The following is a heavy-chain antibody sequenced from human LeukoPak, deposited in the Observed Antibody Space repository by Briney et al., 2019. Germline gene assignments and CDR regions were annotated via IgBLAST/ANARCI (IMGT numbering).Heavy chain of an antibody. J-gene: IGHJ4*02. CDR2: ISAYNGNT. CDR3: ASGVQLWSNFDY. Sequence: ASVKVSCKASGYXFNRYGISWVRQAPGQGLEWMGWISAYNGNTKNAQNLQGRVTMTTDTSTTTAYMELRSLKSDDTAVYYCASGVQLWSNFDYWGQGTLVTVSS. CDR1: GYXFNRYG. D-gene: IGHD5-18*01. V-gene: IGHV1-18*01.